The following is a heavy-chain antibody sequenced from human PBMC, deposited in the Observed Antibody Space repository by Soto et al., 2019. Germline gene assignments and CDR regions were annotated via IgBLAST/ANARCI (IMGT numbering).Heavy chain of an antibody. V-gene: IGHV4-34*01. CDR1: GGSFSGYY. CDR2: INHSGST. D-gene: IGHD2-15*01. Sequence: PSETLSLTCAVYGGSFSGYYWSWIRQPPGKGLEWIGEINHSGSTNYNPSLKSRVTISVDTSKNQFSLKLSSVTAADTAVYYCARLDCSGGSCYSRGGSDRGKFDYWGQGTLVTVPS. CDR3: ARLDCSGGSCYSRGGSDRGKFDY. J-gene: IGHJ4*02.